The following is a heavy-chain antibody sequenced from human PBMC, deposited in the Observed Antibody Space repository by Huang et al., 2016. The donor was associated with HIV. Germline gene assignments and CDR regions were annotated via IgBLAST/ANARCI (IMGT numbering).Heavy chain of an antibody. CDR3: TVLLDY. J-gene: IGHJ4*02. CDR1: GFTFNKYA. CDR2: ISGNGNKT. Sequence: EVKVLESGGGLVQRGGSLRVSCVASGFTFNKYAMRWVRQAPGKGLAWVSLISGNGNKTYDADSVKGRFTISRDNSKNTVYLQMNSLRAEDAALYHCTVLLDYWGQGTPVTVSS. V-gene: IGHV3-23*01.